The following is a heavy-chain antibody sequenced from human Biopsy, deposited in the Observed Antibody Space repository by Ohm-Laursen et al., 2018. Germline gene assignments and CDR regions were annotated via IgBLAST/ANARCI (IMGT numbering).Heavy chain of an antibody. CDR1: GDSVSSDIAA. CDR2: TYHRPKWYT. J-gene: IGHJ4*02. D-gene: IGHD2-15*01. CDR3: VRTYWLDYFDY. Sequence: QTLSLTCAISGDSVSSDIAAWNWIRQSPSRGLERLVRTYHRPKWYTDYALSVKGRATINPDTSKNQFSLQVNSVTPDATAVYYCVRTYWLDYFDYWGQGTLVTVST. V-gene: IGHV6-1*01.